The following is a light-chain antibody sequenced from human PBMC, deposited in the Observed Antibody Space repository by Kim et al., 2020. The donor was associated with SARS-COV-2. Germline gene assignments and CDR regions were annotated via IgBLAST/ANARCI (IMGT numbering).Light chain of an antibody. J-gene: IGLJ2*01. CDR2: GNS. V-gene: IGLV1-40*01. Sequence: QAVVTQPPSVSGAPWQRVTISCTGSSSNIGAGYDVHWYQQLPGTAPKLLIYGNSNRPSGVPDRFSGSKSGTSASLAITGLQAEDEADYYCQSYDSSLSGSVVFGGGTQLTVL. CDR1: SSNIGAGYD. CDR3: QSYDSSLSGSVV.